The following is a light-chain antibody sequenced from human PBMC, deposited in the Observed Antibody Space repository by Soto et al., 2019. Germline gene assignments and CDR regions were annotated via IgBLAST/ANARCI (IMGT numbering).Light chain of an antibody. V-gene: IGLV2-14*03. Sequence: QSALTQPASVSGSPGQSITISCTGTSSDVGGYNYVSWYQQHPGKAPKLMIYDVNNRPSGISNRFSGSKSGNTASLTISGLQAEDEADYYCSSYTSSNTYVFGSGTKLTV. CDR2: DVN. CDR3: SSYTSSNTYV. CDR1: SSDVGGYNY. J-gene: IGLJ1*01.